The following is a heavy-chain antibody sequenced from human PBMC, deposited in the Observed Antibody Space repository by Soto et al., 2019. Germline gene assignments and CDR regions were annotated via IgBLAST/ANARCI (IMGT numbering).Heavy chain of an antibody. V-gene: IGHV4-34*01. J-gene: IGHJ6*02. Sequence: QVQLQQWGAGLLKPSETLSLTCAVYGGSFSGYYWSWIRQPPGKGLEWIGEINHSGSTNYNPSLKSRVTISVDTSKNQFSLKLSSVTAADTAVYYCARHGPDYYYYGMDVWGQGTTVTVSS. CDR3: ARHGPDYYYYGMDV. CDR1: GGSFSGYY. CDR2: INHSGST.